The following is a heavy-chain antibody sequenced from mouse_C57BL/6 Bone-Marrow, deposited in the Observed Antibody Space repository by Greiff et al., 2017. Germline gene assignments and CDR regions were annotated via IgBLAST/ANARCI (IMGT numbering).Heavy chain of an antibody. CDR1: GYTFTDYY. V-gene: IGHV1-26*01. J-gene: IGHJ1*03. CDR2: INPNNGGT. D-gene: IGHD4-1*01. Sequence: VQLQQSGPELVKPGASVKISCKASGYTFTDYYMNWVKQSHGKSLEWIGDINPNNGGTSYNQKFKGKATLTVDKSSSTAYMELRSLTSEDSAVYYCARRGTGVYWYFDVWGTGTTVTVSS. CDR3: ARRGTGVYWYFDV.